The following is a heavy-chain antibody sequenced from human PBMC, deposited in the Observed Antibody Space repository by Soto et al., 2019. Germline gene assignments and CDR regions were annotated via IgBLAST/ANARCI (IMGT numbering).Heavy chain of an antibody. CDR1: GGSISSYY. V-gene: IGHV4-59*01. J-gene: IGHJ6*02. CDR3: ARDGLGGGVIGDYYYGMDV. D-gene: IGHD3-16*01. Sequence: SETLSLTCTVSGGSISSYYWSWIRQPPGKGLEWIGYIYYSGSTNYNPSLKSRVTISVDTSKNQFSLKLSSVTAADTAVYYCARDGLGGGVIGDYYYGMDVWGHGTTVTVYS. CDR2: IYYSGST.